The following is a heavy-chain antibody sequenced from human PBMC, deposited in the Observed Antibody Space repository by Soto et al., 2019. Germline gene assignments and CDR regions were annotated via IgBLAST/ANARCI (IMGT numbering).Heavy chain of an antibody. Sequence: SETLSLTCTVSGDSISSADYYWSWIRQTPGKGLEWIGHIFYSGTTYYNPSLKSRLTISVDTSKNHFSLRLTSVTAADTAVYYCARDLWVEPELYYYGMDVWGQGTTVT. CDR3: ARDLWVEPELYYYGMDV. V-gene: IGHV4-30-4*01. J-gene: IGHJ6*02. CDR1: GDSISSADYY. CDR2: IFYSGTT. D-gene: IGHD1-1*01.